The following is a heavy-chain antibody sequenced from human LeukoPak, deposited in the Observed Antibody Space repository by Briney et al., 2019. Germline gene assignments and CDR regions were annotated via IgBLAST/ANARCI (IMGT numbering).Heavy chain of an antibody. CDR1: GFTFSNYA. CDR3: AKDGQYSTGWYFDY. CDR2: ISVSGGSR. J-gene: IGHJ4*02. V-gene: IGHV3-23*01. Sequence: QPGGPLRLSCAASGFTFSNYAMSWARQAPGKGLEWVSGISVSGGSRYYADSVKGRFTISRDNSKNTLYLQMNSLRAEDTAVYYCAKDGQYSTGWYFDYWGQGTLVTVSS. D-gene: IGHD6-19*01.